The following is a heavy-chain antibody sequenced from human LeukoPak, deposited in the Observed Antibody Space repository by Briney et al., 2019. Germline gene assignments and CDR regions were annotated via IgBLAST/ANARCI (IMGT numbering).Heavy chain of an antibody. D-gene: IGHD4-17*01. CDR3: ARSGYGDYEAYFDY. V-gene: IGHV3-30*04. Sequence: GGSLRLSCAASGLTFINYVMHWVRQAPGKGLEWVALISHDASIKYYADSVRGRFTISRDISKNILYLLMNSLRAEDTAAYYCARSGYGDYEAYFDYWGQGALVTVSS. CDR2: ISHDASIK. CDR1: GLTFINYV. J-gene: IGHJ4*02.